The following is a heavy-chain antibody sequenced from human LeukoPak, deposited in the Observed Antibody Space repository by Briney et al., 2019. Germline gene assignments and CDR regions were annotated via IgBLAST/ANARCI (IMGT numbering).Heavy chain of an antibody. CDR2: IYYNGNT. CDR3: ARGRSNYYGMDV. D-gene: IGHD1-26*01. V-gene: IGHV4-61*01. Sequence: SETLSLTCTVSGGSVSSGSYYWSWIRRPPGKGLEWIGYIYYNGNTNYSPSLKSRVTMSVDTSKNLFSLKVSSVTAADTAVYYCARGRSNYYGMDVWGQGTTVTVSS. J-gene: IGHJ6*02. CDR1: GGSVSSGSYY.